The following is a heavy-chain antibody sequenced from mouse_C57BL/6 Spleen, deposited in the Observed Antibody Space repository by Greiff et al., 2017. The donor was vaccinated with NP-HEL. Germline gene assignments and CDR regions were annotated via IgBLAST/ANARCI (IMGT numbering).Heavy chain of an antibody. CDR3: ARHALTTVVADY. D-gene: IGHD1-1*01. V-gene: IGHV5-6*01. CDR1: GFTFSRYG. Sequence: EVKLMESGGDLVKPGGSLKLSCAASGFTFSRYGMSWVRQTPDKRLEWVATLSSGGSYTYYPDSVKGRFTISRDNAKNTLYLQMSSLKSEDTAMYYCARHALTTVVADYWGQGTTLTVSS. CDR2: LSSGGSYT. J-gene: IGHJ2*01.